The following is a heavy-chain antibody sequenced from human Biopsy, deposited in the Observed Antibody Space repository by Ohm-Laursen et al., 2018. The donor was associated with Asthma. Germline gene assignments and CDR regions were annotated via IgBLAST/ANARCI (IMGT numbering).Heavy chain of an antibody. D-gene: IGHD3-9*01. Sequence: GASVKVSCNASGHTFINYAIHWVRQAPGHSLEWMGWINAANGNTKYSQKFQGRLTISRDTSASTAYMDLSSLRSEDTAVYYCARTYFDFLTGQVHDAFAMWGQGTMVTVSS. CDR1: GHTFINYA. CDR2: INAANGNT. J-gene: IGHJ3*02. CDR3: ARTYFDFLTGQVHDAFAM. V-gene: IGHV1-3*01.